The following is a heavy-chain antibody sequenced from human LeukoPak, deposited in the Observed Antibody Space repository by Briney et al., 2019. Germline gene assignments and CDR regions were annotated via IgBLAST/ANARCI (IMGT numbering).Heavy chain of an antibody. V-gene: IGHV1-18*01. CDR3: ARRMTSHGPNAFDI. Sequence: ASVKVSCKASGYTFTSYGISWVRQAPGQGREWMGWISAYNGNTNYAQKLQGRVTMTTDTSTSTAYMELRSLRSDDTAVYYCARRMTSHGPNAFDIWGQGTMVTVSS. D-gene: IGHD2-21*02. CDR2: ISAYNGNT. CDR1: GYTFTSYG. J-gene: IGHJ3*02.